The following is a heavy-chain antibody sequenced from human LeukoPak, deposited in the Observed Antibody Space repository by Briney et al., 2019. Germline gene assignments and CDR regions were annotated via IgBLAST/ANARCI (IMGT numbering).Heavy chain of an antibody. CDR1: GGSIGSFY. CDR3: AREGKGGSLQY. Sequence: SGTLSLTCTVSGGSIGSFYWNWIRQSPGKGLGWIGYIYYSGTTNYNPSLKSRITMSVDTSKNQFSLNFNSVTAADTAVYYCAREGKGGSLQYWGQGTLVTVSS. J-gene: IGHJ4*02. D-gene: IGHD1-26*01. V-gene: IGHV4-59*01. CDR2: IYYSGTT.